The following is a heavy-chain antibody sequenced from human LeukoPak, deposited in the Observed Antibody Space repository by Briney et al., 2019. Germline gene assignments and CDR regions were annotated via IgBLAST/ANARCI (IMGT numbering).Heavy chain of an antibody. Sequence: GMSLRLSCAASGVTLSPYGMHWVRQAPGKGLEWVAVISYVGGTQHYADSVKGRFIISRDNPRNTLYLQMNILRTEDTAVYYCAKEGTPQVSTWYDLWGQGTQVIVSS. CDR1: GVTLSPYG. CDR3: AKEGTPQVSTWYDL. J-gene: IGHJ5*02. D-gene: IGHD3-10*01. V-gene: IGHV3-30*18. CDR2: ISYVGGTQ.